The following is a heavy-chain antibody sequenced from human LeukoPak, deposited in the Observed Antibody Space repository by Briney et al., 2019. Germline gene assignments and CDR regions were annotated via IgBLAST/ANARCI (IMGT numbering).Heavy chain of an antibody. CDR3: ARGGGDDDYYYYGMDV. J-gene: IGHJ6*02. D-gene: IGHD4-17*01. Sequence: PGGCLRLSCAASGFTFRNCWMIWVRQAPGKGLHWVANIQQDVGQKRYADSVRGRFTVSRDNAQTSLYLHMNSLRAEDTAVYYCARGGGDDDYYYYGMDVWGQGTTVTVSS. CDR1: GFTFRNCW. CDR2: IQQDVGQK. V-gene: IGHV3-7*05.